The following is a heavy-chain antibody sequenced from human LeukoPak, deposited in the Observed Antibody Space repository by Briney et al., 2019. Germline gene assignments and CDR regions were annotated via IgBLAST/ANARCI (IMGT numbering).Heavy chain of an antibody. CDR3: ASSGSYYDYFDY. D-gene: IGHD1-26*01. V-gene: IGHV3-53*01. J-gene: IGHJ4*02. CDR2: IYSGGST. CDR1: GFTVSSNY. Sequence: GGSLRLSCAASGFTVSSNYMSWVRQAPGKGLEWVSVIYSGGSTYYADPVKGRFTISRDNSKNTLYLQMNSLRAEDTAVYYCASSGSYYDYFDYWGQGTLVTVSS.